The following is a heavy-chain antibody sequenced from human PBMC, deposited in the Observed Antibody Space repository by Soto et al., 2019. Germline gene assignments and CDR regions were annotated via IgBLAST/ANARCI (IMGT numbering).Heavy chain of an antibody. CDR1: GFTFSSYA. D-gene: IGHD3-10*01. J-gene: IGHJ4*02. Sequence: GPLRLSCAASGFTFSSYAMSWVRQAPGKGLEWVSAISGSGGSTYYADSVKGRFTISRDNSKNTLYLQMNSLRAEDTAVYYCAKGEVLLWFGELRWGQGTLVTVSS. V-gene: IGHV3-23*01. CDR3: AKGEVLLWFGELR. CDR2: ISGSGGST.